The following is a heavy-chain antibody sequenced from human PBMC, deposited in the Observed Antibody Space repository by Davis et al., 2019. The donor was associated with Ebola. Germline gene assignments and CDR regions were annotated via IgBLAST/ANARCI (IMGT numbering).Heavy chain of an antibody. CDR1: GFTFSSYC. J-gene: IGHJ4*02. CDR3: ARARWLRTTHYYFDY. Sequence: GGSLRLSCAASGFTFSSYCMSWVRQAPGKGLEWVANIKQDGSEKYYVDSVKGRFTISRDNAKNSLYLQMNSLRAEDTAVYYCARARWLRTTHYYFDYWGQGTLVTVSS. V-gene: IGHV3-7*01. CDR2: IKQDGSEK. D-gene: IGHD5-12*01.